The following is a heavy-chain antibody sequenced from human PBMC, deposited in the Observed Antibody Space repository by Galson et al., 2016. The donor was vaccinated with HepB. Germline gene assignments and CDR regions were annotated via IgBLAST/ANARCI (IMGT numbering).Heavy chain of an antibody. CDR1: GLTFSHAW. V-gene: IGHV3-15*07. Sequence: SLRLSCAVSGLTFSHAWMNWGRQAPGKGLEWVGRIKNGGTTDYAAPVKGRSTISRDDSKNTVYLQMNRLKTEDTAVYYCIWDDHVYYGMAVWGQGTTVTVSS. J-gene: IGHJ6*02. CDR2: IKNGGTT. CDR3: IWDDHVYYGMAV. D-gene: IGHD3-16*01.